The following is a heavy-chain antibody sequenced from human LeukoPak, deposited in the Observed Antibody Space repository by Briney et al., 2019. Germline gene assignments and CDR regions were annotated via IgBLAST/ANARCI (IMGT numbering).Heavy chain of an antibody. CDR3: ARDGTLYGSGPYYYYGMDV. CDR2: ISWNSGSI. Sequence: GGSLRLSCAASGFTFDDYAMHWVRQAPGKGLEWVSGISWNSGSIGYADSVKGRFTISRDNAKNSLYLQMNSLRAEDTALYYCARDGTLYGSGPYYYYGMDVWGQGTTVTVSS. CDR1: GFTFDDYA. D-gene: IGHD3-10*01. J-gene: IGHJ6*02. V-gene: IGHV3-9*01.